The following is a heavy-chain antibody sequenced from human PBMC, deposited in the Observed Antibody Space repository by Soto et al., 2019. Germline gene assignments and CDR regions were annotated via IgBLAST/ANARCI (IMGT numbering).Heavy chain of an antibody. CDR3: AKENRDDDSGWYSSTGWFDP. CDR2: IIPIFGTA. CDR1: GGTFDIFS. D-gene: IGHD6-19*01. V-gene: IGHV1-69*01. J-gene: IGHJ5*02. Sequence: QVQLVQSGAEVKKPGSSVKVSCKASGGTFDIFSISWVRQAPGQGLEWMGGIIPIFGTAEYSQKFQGRVTSTADESTSTSYMGLSSLRFQDTAVYYCAKENRDDDSGWYSSTGWFDPWGQGTLVTVSS.